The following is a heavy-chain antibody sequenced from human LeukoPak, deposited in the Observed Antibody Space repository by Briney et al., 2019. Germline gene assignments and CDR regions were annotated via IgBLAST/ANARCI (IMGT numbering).Heavy chain of an antibody. CDR3: ARDNSVRDEARWFNP. D-gene: IGHD5-24*01. CDR2: ISPSGGST. CDR1: GYTFTSNY. J-gene: IGHJ5*02. Sequence: GGSVKVSCKAFGYTFTSNYMHWVRQAPGQGPEWMGVISPSGGSTTYAQKFQGRVTLTRDMSTSTDYLELSSLRSEDTAVYYCARDNSVRDEARWFNPWGQGTLVTVSS. V-gene: IGHV1-46*01.